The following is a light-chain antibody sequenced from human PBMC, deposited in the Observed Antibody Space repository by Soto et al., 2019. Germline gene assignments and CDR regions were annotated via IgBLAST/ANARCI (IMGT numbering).Light chain of an antibody. CDR1: SSDVGSYSL. CDR3: CSYADIATYV. Sequence: QSALTQPASVSGSPGQSITISCTGTSSDVGSYSLVSWYQQHPGKAPKLMIYEDNKRPSGVSNRFSGSKSGNTASLTISGLQAEDEADYYCCSYADIATYVFGTGTKLTVL. V-gene: IGLV2-23*01. J-gene: IGLJ1*01. CDR2: EDN.